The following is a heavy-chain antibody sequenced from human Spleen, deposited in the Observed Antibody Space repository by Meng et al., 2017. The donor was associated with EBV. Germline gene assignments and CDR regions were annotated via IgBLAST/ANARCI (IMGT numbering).Heavy chain of an antibody. Sequence: QVQLAQSGAEVKKPGASVKVSCKASGYTFTGYYMHWARQAPGQGLEWMGRVNPDSGATNYAQKFQGRVTMTRDTSISTAYMELSRLRSDDTAVYYCAREGYSSSWFVYWGQGTLVTVSS. CDR3: AREGYSSSWFVY. J-gene: IGHJ5*01. V-gene: IGHV1-2*06. CDR1: GYTFTGYY. CDR2: VNPDSGAT. D-gene: IGHD6-13*01.